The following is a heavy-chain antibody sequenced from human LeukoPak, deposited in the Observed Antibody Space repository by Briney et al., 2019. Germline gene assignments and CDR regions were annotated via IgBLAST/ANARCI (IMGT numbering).Heavy chain of an antibody. CDR1: GGSISSYY. CDR3: ARANDYGEYFDY. D-gene: IGHD4-17*01. V-gene: IGHV4-59*01. Sequence: PSETLSLTCSVSGGSISSYYWSWIRQPPGKGLEWIGYIYYSGSTNYNPSLKSQVIISVDTSKNQFSLKLSSVTAADTAVYYCARANDYGEYFDYWGQGTLVTVSS. CDR2: IYYSGST. J-gene: IGHJ4*02.